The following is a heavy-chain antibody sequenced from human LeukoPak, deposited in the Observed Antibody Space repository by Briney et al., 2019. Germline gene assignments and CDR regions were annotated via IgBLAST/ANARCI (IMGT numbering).Heavy chain of an antibody. D-gene: IGHD1-1*01. V-gene: IGHV1-69*02. Sequence: GASVKVSCKASGYTFTGYYMHWVRQAPGQGLEWMGRIIPILGIANYAQKFQGRVTITADKSTSTAYMELSSLRSEDTAVYYCGRGGDKRNDKNWSPPGAKETRV. CDR2: IIPILGIA. CDR3: GRGGDKRNDKNWSPP. CDR1: GYTFTGYY. J-gene: IGHJ5*02.